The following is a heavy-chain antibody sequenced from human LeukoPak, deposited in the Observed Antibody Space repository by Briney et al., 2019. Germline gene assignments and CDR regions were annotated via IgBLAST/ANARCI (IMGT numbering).Heavy chain of an antibody. CDR2: ISGSGGST. D-gene: IGHD3-10*01. CDR3: ARDHYGSGSYIFDY. J-gene: IGHJ4*02. V-gene: IGHV3-23*01. CDR1: GFTFSSYA. Sequence: GGSQRLFCAASGFTFSSYAMSWVRQAPGKGLEWVSAISGSGGSTYYADSVKGRFTISRDNSKNTLYLQMNSLRAEDTAVYYCARDHYGSGSYIFDYWGQGTLVTVSS.